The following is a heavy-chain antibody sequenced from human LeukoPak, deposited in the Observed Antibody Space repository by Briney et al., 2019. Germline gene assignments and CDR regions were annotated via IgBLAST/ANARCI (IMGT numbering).Heavy chain of an antibody. CDR2: INHSGST. Sequence: SETLSLTCAVYGGSFSGYYWSWIRQPPGKGLEWIGEINHSGSTNYNPSLKSRVTISVDTSKNQFSLKLSSVTAADTAVYYCARGPMDYYYDSSGYSVFDYWGQGTLVTVSS. J-gene: IGHJ4*02. V-gene: IGHV4-34*01. D-gene: IGHD3-22*01. CDR3: ARGPMDYYYDSSGYSVFDY. CDR1: GGSFSGYY.